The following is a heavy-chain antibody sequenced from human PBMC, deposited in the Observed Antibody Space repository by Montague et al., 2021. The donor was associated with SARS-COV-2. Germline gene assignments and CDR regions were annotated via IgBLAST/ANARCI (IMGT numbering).Heavy chain of an antibody. CDR3: ARGDFGVVIIPYYYYYMDV. V-gene: IGHV4-39*01. J-gene: IGHJ6*03. CDR2: IHYSGST. CDR1: GASISSSNYY. D-gene: IGHD3-3*01. Sequence: SETLSLTCTVSGASISSSNYYWGWIRQPPGKGLEWIATIHYSGSTYYKPSLKSRLTISVDTSKNQFSLRLGSVTAADTAVYYCARGDFGVVIIPYYYYYMDVWGKGTTVTVSS.